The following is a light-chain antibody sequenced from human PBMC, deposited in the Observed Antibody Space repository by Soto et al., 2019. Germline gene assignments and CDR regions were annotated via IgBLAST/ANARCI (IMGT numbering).Light chain of an antibody. J-gene: IGLJ1*01. V-gene: IGLV2-14*03. CDR2: DVS. CDR3: TSYITAGTYV. CDR1: SSDVGSYNY. Sequence: QSVLTQPASVSGSPGQSITLSCTGTSSDVGSYNYVSWYQQHPGKAPKLMIYDVSNRPSGVSDRFSGSKSGNTASLTISGLQAEDEADYYCTSYITAGTYVFGTGTKLTVL.